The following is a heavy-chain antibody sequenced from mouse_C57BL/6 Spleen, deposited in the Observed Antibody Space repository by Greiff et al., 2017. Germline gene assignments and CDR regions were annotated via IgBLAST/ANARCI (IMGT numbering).Heavy chain of an antibody. J-gene: IGHJ2*01. V-gene: IGHV3-6*01. CDR2: ISYDGSN. CDR1: GYSITSGYY. CDR3: ARWGTTAD. D-gene: IGHD1-2*01. Sequence: ESGPGLVKPSQSLSLTCSVTGYSITSGYYWNWIRQFPGNKLEWMGYISYDGSNNYNPSLKNRISITRDTSKNQFFLKLNSVTTEDTATYYCARWGTTADWGQGTTLTVSS.